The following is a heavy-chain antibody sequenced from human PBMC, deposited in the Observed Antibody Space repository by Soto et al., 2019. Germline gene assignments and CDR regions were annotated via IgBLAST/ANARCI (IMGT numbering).Heavy chain of an antibody. CDR2: ISGSGGST. Sequence: PWGSLRLSCAASGFTFSSYAMSWVRQAPGKGLEWVSAISGSGGSTYYADSVKGRFTISRDNSKNTLYLQMNSLRAEDTAVYYCAKVLDGYDYYYFDYWGQGTLVTVSS. V-gene: IGHV3-23*01. D-gene: IGHD5-12*01. J-gene: IGHJ4*02. CDR1: GFTFSSYA. CDR3: AKVLDGYDYYYFDY.